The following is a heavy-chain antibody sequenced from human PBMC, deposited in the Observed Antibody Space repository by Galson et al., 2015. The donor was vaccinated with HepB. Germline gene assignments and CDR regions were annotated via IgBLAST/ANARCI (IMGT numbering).Heavy chain of an antibody. J-gene: IGHJ4*02. CDR3: ARAAGQQLPSEI. CDR2: IYTSGST. D-gene: IGHD6-13*01. Sequence: TLSLTCTVSGGSISSGSYYWSWIRQPAGKGLEWIGRIYTSGSTNYNPSLKSRVTISVDTSKNQFSLKLSSVTAADTAVYYCARAAGQQLPSEIWGQGTLVTVSS. V-gene: IGHV4-61*02. CDR1: GGSISSGSYY.